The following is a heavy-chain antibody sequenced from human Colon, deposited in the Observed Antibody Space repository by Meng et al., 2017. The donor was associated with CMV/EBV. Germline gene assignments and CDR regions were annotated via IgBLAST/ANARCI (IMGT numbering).Heavy chain of an antibody. J-gene: IGHJ4*02. CDR1: GFTFTDYS. D-gene: IGHD1-14*01. CDR3: ARAPGNYLSPYYFDF. Sequence: GGSLRLSCAASGFTFTDYSLNWVCQAPGKGLEWVSSISSRSTYISYGDSVKGRFTVSRDDAKNSLYLQMDSLRAEDTAVYYCARAPGNYLSPYYFDFWGQGTLVTVSS. V-gene: IGHV3-21*01. CDR2: ISSRSTYI.